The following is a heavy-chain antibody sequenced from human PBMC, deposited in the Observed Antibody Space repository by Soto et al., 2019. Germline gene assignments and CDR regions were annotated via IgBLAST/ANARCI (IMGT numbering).Heavy chain of an antibody. CDR1: GGAISSSSYY. D-gene: IGHD2-2*01. Sequence: SETLSLTCTVSGGAISSSSYYRGWIRQPPGKGLEWIGSIYYSGSTYYNPSLKSRVTISVDTSKNQFSLKLSSVTAADTAVYYCARDGCSSTSCYYFYMDVWGKGTTVTISS. J-gene: IGHJ6*03. V-gene: IGHV4-39*02. CDR2: IYYSGST. CDR3: ARDGCSSTSCYYFYMDV.